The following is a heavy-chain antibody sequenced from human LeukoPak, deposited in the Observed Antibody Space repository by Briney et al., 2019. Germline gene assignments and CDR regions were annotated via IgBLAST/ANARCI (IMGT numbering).Heavy chain of an antibody. Sequence: GASVKVSCKASGGTFSSYAISWVRQAPGQGLEWMGGIIPIFGTANYAQKFQGRVTITTDESTSTAYMELSSLRSEDTAMYYCASAGSGSYYNVRAFDIWGQGTMVTVSS. CDR1: GGTFSSYA. CDR2: IIPIFGTA. V-gene: IGHV1-69*05. CDR3: ASAGSGSYYNVRAFDI. J-gene: IGHJ3*02. D-gene: IGHD3-10*01.